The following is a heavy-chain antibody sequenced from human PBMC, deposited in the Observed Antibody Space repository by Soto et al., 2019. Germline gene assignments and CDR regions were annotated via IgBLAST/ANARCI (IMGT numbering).Heavy chain of an antibody. CDR1: VASTNMIKNY. J-gene: IGHJ4*02. V-gene: IGHV4-39*01. CDR3: ARLEGLATISYYFDF. D-gene: IGHD3-9*01. Sequence: QLQESGPGLVKPSETRSLTCLFLVASTNMIKNYWGWFGQPPGKGREGIGSIYFRGNTYYNPSLQTRVTISLDKSKSQFSLRLNSVTAADSAVYFCARLEGLATISYYFDFWGQGAQVTVSS. CDR2: IYFRGNT.